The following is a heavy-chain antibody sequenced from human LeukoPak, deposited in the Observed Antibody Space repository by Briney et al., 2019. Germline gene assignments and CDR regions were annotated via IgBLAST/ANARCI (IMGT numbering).Heavy chain of an antibody. CDR2: ISYDGSNK. D-gene: IGHD3-10*01. Sequence: GGSLRLSCAASGFTFSSYAMHWVRQAPGKGLEWVAVISYDGSNKYYADSVKGRFTISRDNSKNTLYLQMNSLRAEDTAVYYCARDLFNGSGSNPCYWGQGTLVTVSS. CDR3: ARDLFNGSGSNPCY. CDR1: GFTFSSYA. J-gene: IGHJ4*02. V-gene: IGHV3-30-3*01.